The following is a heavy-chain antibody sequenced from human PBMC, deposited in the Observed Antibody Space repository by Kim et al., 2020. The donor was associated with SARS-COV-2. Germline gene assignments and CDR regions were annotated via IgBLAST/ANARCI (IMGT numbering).Heavy chain of an antibody. CDR2: IKQDGSEK. CDR3: ARDQTSGWYPGGY. J-gene: IGHJ4*02. Sequence: GGSLRLSCAASGFTFSSYSMSWVRQAPGKGLEWVANIKQDGSEKYYVDSVKGRFTISRDNANNSLYLQMNGLTAEDTSVYYCARDQTSGWYPGGYWGQGT. V-gene: IGHV3-7*01. D-gene: IGHD6-19*01. CDR1: GFTFSSYS.